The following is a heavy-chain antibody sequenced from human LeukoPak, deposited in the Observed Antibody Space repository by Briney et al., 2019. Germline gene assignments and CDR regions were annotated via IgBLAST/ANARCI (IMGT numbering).Heavy chain of an antibody. CDR2: ISAYNGNT. CDR1: GYTFTAHY. D-gene: IGHD3-10*01. CDR3: ARFTFSGIDY. J-gene: IGHJ4*02. V-gene: IGHV1-18*04. Sequence: ASVKVSCKTSGYTFTAHYIHWVRQAPGQGLEWMGWISAYNGNTNYAQKLQGRVTMTTDTSTSTAYMELRSLRSDDTAVYYCARFTFSGIDYWGQGTLVTVSS.